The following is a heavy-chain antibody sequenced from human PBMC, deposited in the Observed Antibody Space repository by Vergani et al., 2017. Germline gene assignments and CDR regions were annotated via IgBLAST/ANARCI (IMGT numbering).Heavy chain of an antibody. V-gene: IGHV1-2*02. CDR2: INPNSGGT. CDR3: ARVGHSSSYYYYGMDV. CDR1: GYTFTGYY. Sequence: QVQLVQSGAEVKKPGASVKVSCKVSGYTFTGYYMHWVRQAPGQGLEWMGWINPNSGGTNYAQKFQGRVTMTRDTSISTAYMELSRLRSDDTAVYYCARVGHSSSYYYYGMDVWGQGTTVTVSS. D-gene: IGHD6-13*01. J-gene: IGHJ6*02.